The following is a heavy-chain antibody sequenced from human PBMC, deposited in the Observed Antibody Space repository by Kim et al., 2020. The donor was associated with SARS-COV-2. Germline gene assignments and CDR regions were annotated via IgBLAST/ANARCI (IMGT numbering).Heavy chain of an antibody. CDR2: INPISAVT. Sequence: ASVKVSCKASGYTFTGYHIHWVRQAPGQRLEWMGWINPISAVTNYAQRFQGRVTMTRDTSISTAYMDLSRLRSDDTAVYFCAREDSTSSGYDPLDFWGQGAMVTVSS. CDR1: GYTFTGYH. D-gene: IGHD6-6*01. J-gene: IGHJ3*01. CDR3: AREDSTSSGYDPLDF. V-gene: IGHV1-2*02.